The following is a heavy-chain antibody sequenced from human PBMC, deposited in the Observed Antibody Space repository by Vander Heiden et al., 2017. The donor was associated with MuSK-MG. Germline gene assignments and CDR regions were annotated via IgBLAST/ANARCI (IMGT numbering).Heavy chain of an antibody. CDR3: ARGRANDYGGNRYFDY. CDR2: INHSGST. CDR1: GGSFSGYY. Sequence: QVQLQQWGAGLLKPSATLSLTCAVYGGSFSGYYWSWIRQPPGKGLEWIGEINHSGSTNYNPSLKSRVTISVDTSKNQFSLKLSSVTAADTAVYYCARGRANDYGGNRYFDYWGQGTLVTVSS. J-gene: IGHJ4*02. V-gene: IGHV4-34*01. D-gene: IGHD4-17*01.